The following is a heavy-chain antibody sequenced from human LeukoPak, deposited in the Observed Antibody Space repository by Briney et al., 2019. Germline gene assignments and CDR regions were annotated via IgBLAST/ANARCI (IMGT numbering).Heavy chain of an antibody. J-gene: IGHJ6*02. D-gene: IGHD3/OR15-3a*01. CDR3: VSLDGVYYYHMDV. CDR1: GFTVSSNY. V-gene: IGHV3-53*01. Sequence: AGGSLRLSCAASGFTVSSNYMSWVRQAPGKGLEWVSVIYSGGSTYYADSVKGRFTISRDNSKNTLYLQMNSLRAEDTAVYYCVSLDGVYYYHMDVWGQGTTVIVSS. CDR2: IYSGGST.